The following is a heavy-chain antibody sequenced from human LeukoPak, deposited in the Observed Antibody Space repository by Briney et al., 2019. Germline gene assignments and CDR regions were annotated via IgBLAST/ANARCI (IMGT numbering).Heavy chain of an antibody. Sequence: GGSLRLSCAASGFIFSDYYMSWIRQAPGKGLEWVSYTSPTGTDTYYAQSVKGRFTISRDNARSSLSLHMNSLRAEDTAIYYCTSGSSSVGYWGQGILVTVSS. CDR2: TSPTGTDT. CDR3: TSGSSSVGY. J-gene: IGHJ4*02. V-gene: IGHV3-11*01. D-gene: IGHD6-6*01. CDR1: GFIFSDYY.